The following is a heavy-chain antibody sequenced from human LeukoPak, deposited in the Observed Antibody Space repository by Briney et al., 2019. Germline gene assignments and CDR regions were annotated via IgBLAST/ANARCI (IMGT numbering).Heavy chain of an antibody. V-gene: IGHV3-30*18. CDR3: AKDFGSYCSGGSCYATGFDY. J-gene: IGHJ4*02. CDR2: ISYDGSNK. Sequence: GGSLRLSCAASGFTFSSYGMHWVRQAPGKGLEWVAVISYDGSNKYYADSVKGRFTISRDNSRNTLYLQMNSLRAEDTAVYYCAKDFGSYCSGGSCYATGFDYWGQGTLVTVSS. D-gene: IGHD2-15*01. CDR1: GFTFSSYG.